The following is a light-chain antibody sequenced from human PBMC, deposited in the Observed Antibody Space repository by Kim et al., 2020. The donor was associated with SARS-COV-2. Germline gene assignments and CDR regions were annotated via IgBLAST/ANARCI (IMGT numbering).Light chain of an antibody. V-gene: IGLV3-19*01. CDR1: SLRTYY. CDR2: GKN. CDR3: NSRDSSGNLYV. J-gene: IGLJ1*01. Sequence: AVRQTVSFTCKGDSLRTYYAGWYQQKPGQAPVLVIYGKNNRPSGIPDRFSGSSSGDTASLTITGAQAEDEADYYCNSRDSSGNLYVFGTGTKVTVL.